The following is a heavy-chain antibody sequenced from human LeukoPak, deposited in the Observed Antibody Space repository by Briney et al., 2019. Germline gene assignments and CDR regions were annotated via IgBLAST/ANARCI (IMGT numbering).Heavy chain of an antibody. CDR3: ARGPGCSGGSCYYYYYMDV. J-gene: IGHJ6*03. CDR1: GYTFTSYD. CDR2: MNPNSGNT. Sequence: ASVKVSCKASGYTFTSYDINRVRQATGQGLEWMGWMNPNSGNTGYAQKFQGRVTITRNTSISTAYMELSSLRSEDTAVYYCARGPGCSGGSCYYYYYMDVWGKGTTVTVSS. D-gene: IGHD2-15*01. V-gene: IGHV1-8*03.